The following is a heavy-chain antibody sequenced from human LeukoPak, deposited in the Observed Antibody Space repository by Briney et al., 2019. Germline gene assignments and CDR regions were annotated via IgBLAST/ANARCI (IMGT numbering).Heavy chain of an antibody. D-gene: IGHD4-23*01. CDR2: ISGSGGST. CDR3: AKDFKSTVVTTLDY. Sequence: QSGGSLRLSCAASGFTFSSYAMSWVRQAPGKGLEWDSAISGSGGSTYYADSVKGRFTISRDNSKNTLYLQMNSLRAEDTAVYYCAKDFKSTVVTTLDYWGQGTLVTVSS. V-gene: IGHV3-23*01. J-gene: IGHJ4*02. CDR1: GFTFSSYA.